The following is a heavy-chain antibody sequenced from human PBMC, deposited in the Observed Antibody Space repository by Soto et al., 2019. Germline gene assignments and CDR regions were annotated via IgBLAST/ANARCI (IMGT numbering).Heavy chain of an antibody. V-gene: IGHV4-30-4*01. J-gene: IGHJ5*02. D-gene: IGHD1-26*01. Sequence: LQPLSLTCTVASVSISSAGYYWSWIRQPPGKGLEWIGYIYYTGSAYYNPSLKSRVTMSVDTSKNQFSLKVTSVTAADTAVYYCASGGSSNWFDPWGQGTLVTVSS. CDR1: SVSISSAGYY. CDR3: ASGGSSNWFDP. CDR2: IYYTGSA.